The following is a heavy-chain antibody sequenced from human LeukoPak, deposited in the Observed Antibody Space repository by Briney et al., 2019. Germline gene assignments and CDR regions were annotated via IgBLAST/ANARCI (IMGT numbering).Heavy chain of an antibody. CDR1: GYTLNTYF. J-gene: IGHJ5*02. Sequence: ASVKGYCKAFGYTLNTYFMHWVRQAPGRGLEWMGIINPSGSSTTYAQKFQGRVTMTRDTSTSTVYMELSSLRSEDTATYYCARGPPGRVYDISKQSPFHPWGQGTLVTVSS. D-gene: IGHD3-22*01. CDR3: ARGPPGRVYDISKQSPFHP. V-gene: IGHV1-46*02. CDR2: INPSGSST.